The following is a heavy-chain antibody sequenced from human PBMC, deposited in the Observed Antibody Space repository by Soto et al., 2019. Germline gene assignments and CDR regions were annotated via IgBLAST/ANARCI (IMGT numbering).Heavy chain of an antibody. CDR1: GYTFTTYA. V-gene: IGHV3-48*01. CDR3: ARGPSGWFGYDY. Sequence: ASVKVSCKASGYTFTTYAIHWVRQAPGKGLEWVSYISSSSSTIYYADSVKGRFTISRDNAKNTLYLQMDSLTAEDTAVYYCARGPSGWFGYDYWGQGTLVTVSS. J-gene: IGHJ4*02. D-gene: IGHD6-19*01. CDR2: ISSSSSTI.